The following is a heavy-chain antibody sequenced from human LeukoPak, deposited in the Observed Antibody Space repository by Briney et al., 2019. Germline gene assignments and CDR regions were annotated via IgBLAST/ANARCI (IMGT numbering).Heavy chain of an antibody. CDR1: GFTVSSNS. V-gene: IGHV3-66*01. CDR2: IISGGNT. Sequence: GSLRLSCAASGFTVSSNSMSWVRQAPGKGLEWVSVIISGGNTYHADSVKGRFTISRDNSKNTLYLQMNSLGAEDTAVYYCARDRPCDFRGQGTLVTVSS. CDR3: ARDRPCDF. J-gene: IGHJ4*02.